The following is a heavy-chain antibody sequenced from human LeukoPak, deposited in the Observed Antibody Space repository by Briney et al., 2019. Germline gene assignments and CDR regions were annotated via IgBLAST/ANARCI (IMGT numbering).Heavy chain of an antibody. CDR3: ARHRGVAGIYFQH. J-gene: IGHJ1*01. Sequence: PSQTLSLTCTVSGGSISSGGYYWSWIRQHPGKGLEWIGYIYYSGSTYYNPSLKSRVTISVDTSKNQFSLKLSSVTAADTAVYYCARHRGVAGIYFQHWGQGTLVTVSS. D-gene: IGHD6-19*01. CDR1: GGSISSGGYY. V-gene: IGHV4-31*03. CDR2: IYYSGST.